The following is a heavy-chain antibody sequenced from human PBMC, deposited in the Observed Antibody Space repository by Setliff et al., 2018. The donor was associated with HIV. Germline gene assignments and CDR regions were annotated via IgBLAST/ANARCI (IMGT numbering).Heavy chain of an antibody. CDR3: ARGDGEASFDI. CDR2: IYHSGST. CDR1: GDSITSTTW. Sequence: SETLSLTCSVSGDSITSTTWWTWVRQPPGKGLEWIGEIYHSGSTNYSPSLNSRVTISLDKSKNQFSLKLTFVNAADTAVYYCARGDGEASFDIWGRGTMVTVSS. D-gene: IGHD3-10*01. J-gene: IGHJ3*02. V-gene: IGHV4-4*02.